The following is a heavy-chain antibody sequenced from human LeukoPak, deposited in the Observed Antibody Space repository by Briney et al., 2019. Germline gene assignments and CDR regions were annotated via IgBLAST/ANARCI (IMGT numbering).Heavy chain of an antibody. V-gene: IGHV3-33*01. CDR3: ARSNWGSGGPFDY. CDR1: GFPFSSFG. J-gene: IGHJ4*02. D-gene: IGHD7-27*01. Sequence: GGSLRLSCAASGFPFSSFGMHWVRQAPGKGLEWVARLVYDGIINYGDFAKGRFTISRDNAKNSLYLQMNSLRAEDTAVYYCARSNWGSGGPFDYWGQGTLVTVSS. CDR2: LVYDGII.